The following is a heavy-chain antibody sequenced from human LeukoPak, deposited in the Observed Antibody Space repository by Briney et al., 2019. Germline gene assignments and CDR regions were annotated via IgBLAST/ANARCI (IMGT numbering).Heavy chain of an antibody. CDR3: ARGGGVWGSYRLFDY. J-gene: IGHJ4*02. D-gene: IGHD3-16*02. CDR1: GGSFSGYY. V-gene: IGHV4-34*01. CDR2: INHSGST. Sequence: SETLSLTCAVYGGSFSGYYWSWIRQPPGKGLEWIGEINHSGSTNYNPSLKSRVTISVDTSKNQFSLRLSSVTAADTAVYYCARGGGVWGSYRLFDYWGQGILVTVSS.